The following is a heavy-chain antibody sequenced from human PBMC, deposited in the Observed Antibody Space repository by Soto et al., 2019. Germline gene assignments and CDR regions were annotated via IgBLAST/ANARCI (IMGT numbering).Heavy chain of an antibody. J-gene: IGHJ4*02. D-gene: IGHD2-2*01. V-gene: IGHV3-23*01. CDR1: GFTFSSYA. Sequence: GGSLRLSCAASGFTFSSYAMSWVRQAPGKGLEWVSAISGSGGGTYYADSVKGRFTISRDNSKNTLYLQMNSLRAEDTAVYYCAKSVHIVVQGFDYWGQGTLVTVSS. CDR2: ISGSGGGT. CDR3: AKSVHIVVQGFDY.